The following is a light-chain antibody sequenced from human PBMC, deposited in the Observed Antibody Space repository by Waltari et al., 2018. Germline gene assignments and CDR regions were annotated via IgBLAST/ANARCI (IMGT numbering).Light chain of an antibody. J-gene: IGLJ2*01. Sequence: NFMLTQPPSVSGSPGKTVTISCTRSSGSIDSNFVQWYQQRPGSVPTTVIFDDDQRPSGVPDRFSGSIDTSSNSASLTISGLTTDDEADYYCQSYDSATYVFGGGTKLTVL. CDR2: DDD. CDR1: SGSIDSNF. CDR3: QSYDSATYV. V-gene: IGLV6-57*03.